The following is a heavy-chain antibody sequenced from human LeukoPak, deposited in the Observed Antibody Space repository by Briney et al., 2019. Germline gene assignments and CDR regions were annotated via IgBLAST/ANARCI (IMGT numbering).Heavy chain of an antibody. CDR3: VSPRGFSYGYFDY. J-gene: IGHJ4*02. D-gene: IGHD5-18*01. CDR1: GGSISSSSAY. Sequence: PSETLSLTCTVSGGSISSSSAYWGWIHQPPGKGLEWIGSIYYSKNTYYNPSLKSRVTMSADTSKNQFSLTLGSVSATDTAVYYCVSPRGFSYGYFDYWGQGTLVTVSS. CDR2: IYYSKNT. V-gene: IGHV4-39*01.